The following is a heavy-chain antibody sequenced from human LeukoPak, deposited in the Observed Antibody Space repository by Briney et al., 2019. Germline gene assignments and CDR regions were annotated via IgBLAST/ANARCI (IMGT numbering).Heavy chain of an antibody. Sequence: SQTLSLTCTVSGGSISSGGYYWSWIRQHPGKGLEWIGYIYYSGSTYYNPSLKSRVTISVDTSKNQFSLKLSSVTAADTAVYYCARVYEVDDILTGSGYFDYWGQGTLVTVSS. V-gene: IGHV4-31*03. CDR2: IYYSGST. J-gene: IGHJ4*02. CDR3: ARVYEVDDILTGSGYFDY. D-gene: IGHD3-9*01. CDR1: GGSISSGGYY.